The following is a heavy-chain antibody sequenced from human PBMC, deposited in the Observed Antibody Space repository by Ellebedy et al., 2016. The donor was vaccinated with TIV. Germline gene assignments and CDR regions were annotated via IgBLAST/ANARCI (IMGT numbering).Heavy chain of an antibody. J-gene: IGHJ3*02. CDR2: INPNDDTK. CDR1: GYTFTGYY. V-gene: IGHV1-46*01. D-gene: IGHD5-18*01. Sequence: AASVKVSCKASGYTFTGYYMHWVRQAPGQGLEWMGIINPNDDTKSYAQNFQGRVTVTRDTSTSTVYMELSSLRSEDTAVYYCARGRGYSYDVCDIWGQGTMVTVSS. CDR3: ARGRGYSYDVCDI.